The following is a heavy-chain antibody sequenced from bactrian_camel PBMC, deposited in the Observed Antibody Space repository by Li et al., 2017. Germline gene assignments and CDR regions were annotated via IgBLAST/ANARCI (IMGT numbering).Heavy chain of an antibody. CDR2: IKSGGGST. D-gene: IGHD2*01. Sequence: HVQLVESGGGSVQAGGSLRLSCAVSEFTYSSGCVGWFRQAPGKGLEWVSSIKSGGGSTYYADSAKGRFTISRDNAKNTLYLQMNSLKTEDTAVYYCATSGNYHWGQGTQVTVS. J-gene: IGHJ4*01. CDR3: ATSGNYH. CDR1: EFTYSSGC. V-gene: IGHV3S1*01.